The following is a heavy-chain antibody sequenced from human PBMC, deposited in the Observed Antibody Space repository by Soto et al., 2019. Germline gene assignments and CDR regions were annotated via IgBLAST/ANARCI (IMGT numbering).Heavy chain of an antibody. CDR2: IYWADDK. V-gene: IGHV2-5*02. CDR1: GFSLSTSGVG. D-gene: IGHD6-6*01. J-gene: IGHJ4*02. CDR3: AHSRPPRLLDY. Sequence: QITLKESGPTLVKPTQTLTLTCTFSGFSLSTSGVGVGWIRQPPGKALEWLALIYWADDKRYSPSLTSRLTITKDTFKIQVVLTMTNIDPVDTATYFCAHSRPPRLLDYWGQGTLVTVSS.